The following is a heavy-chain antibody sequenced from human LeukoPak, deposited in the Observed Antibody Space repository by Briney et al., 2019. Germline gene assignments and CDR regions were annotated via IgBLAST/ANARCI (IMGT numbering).Heavy chain of an antibody. CDR1: GYTFTDYY. D-gene: IGHD4-23*01. J-gene: IGHJ5*02. CDR3: ARVDYGGNSDWFDP. Sequence: AASVKVSFKASGYTFTDYYMHWVRRAPGQGREWMGWINPNSGGTNYAQKFQGRVTMTRDTSISTAYMELSRLRSDDTAVYYCARVDYGGNSDWFDPWGQGTLVTVSS. V-gene: IGHV1-2*02. CDR2: INPNSGGT.